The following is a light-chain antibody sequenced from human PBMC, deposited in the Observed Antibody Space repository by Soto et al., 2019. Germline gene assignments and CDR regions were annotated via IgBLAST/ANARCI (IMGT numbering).Light chain of an antibody. Sequence: EIVLTQSPGTLSLSPGESATVSCRASQSVTGTYLAWYQQKPGQAPRLLIYSISSRATGIPDRFSGSGSGTEFTLTISRLEPEDSAVYYCQQHGSSSYTFGQGTKLEI. J-gene: IGKJ2*01. CDR3: QQHGSSSYT. V-gene: IGKV3-20*01. CDR1: QSVTGTY. CDR2: SIS.